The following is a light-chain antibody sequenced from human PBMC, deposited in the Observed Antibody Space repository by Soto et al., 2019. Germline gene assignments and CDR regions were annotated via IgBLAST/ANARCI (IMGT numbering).Light chain of an antibody. CDR3: AAWDDSLNGSYV. CDR1: SSNIGSNT. V-gene: IGLV1-44*01. CDR2: SNN. J-gene: IGLJ1*01. Sequence: QSALTQPPSESGTPGQRVTISCSGRSSNIGSNTVNWYQQLPGTAPKLLIYSNNQRPSGVPDRFSGSKSGTSASLAISGLQSEDEADYYCAAWDDSLNGSYVFGTGTKVTVL.